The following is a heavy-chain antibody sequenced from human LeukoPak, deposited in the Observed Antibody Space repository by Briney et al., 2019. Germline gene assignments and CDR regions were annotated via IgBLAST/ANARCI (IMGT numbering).Heavy chain of an antibody. D-gene: IGHD6-25*01. Sequence: PSETLSLTCTVSGGSISIYYWNWIRQPPGKGLEWIGYVYYSGTTNYNPSLKGRVTISVDTSKNQFSLKLTSVTAADTAMYYCARGGTRLYTSGSLDYWGQGTLVTVSS. CDR1: GGSISIYY. J-gene: IGHJ4*02. CDR2: VYYSGTT. V-gene: IGHV4-59*01. CDR3: ARGGTRLYTSGSLDY.